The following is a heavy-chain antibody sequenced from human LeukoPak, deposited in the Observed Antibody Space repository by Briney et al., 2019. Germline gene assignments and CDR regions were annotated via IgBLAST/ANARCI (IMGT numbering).Heavy chain of an antibody. CDR2: INHSGST. Sequence: SETLSLTCTFYGGSFSGYYWGWIRQPPGKGLEWIGEINHSGSTNYNPSLKSRVTISVDTSKNQFSLKLSSVTAADTAVYYCARDQFDIVVVPAAQTNYYYYYMDVWGKGTTVTVSS. D-gene: IGHD2-2*01. CDR1: GGSFSGYY. V-gene: IGHV4-34*01. J-gene: IGHJ6*03. CDR3: ARDQFDIVVVPAAQTNYYYYYMDV.